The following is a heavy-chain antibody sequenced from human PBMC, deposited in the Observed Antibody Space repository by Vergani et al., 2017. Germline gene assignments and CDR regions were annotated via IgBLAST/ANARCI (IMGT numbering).Heavy chain of an antibody. J-gene: IGHJ6*03. CDR3: AVGDCSSTSGYGLVGYYYYYMDV. CDR2: IISIFGTA. V-gene: IGHV1-69*01. Sequence: QVQLVQSGAEVKKPGSSVKVSCKASGGTFSSYAISWVRQAPGQGLEWMGGIISIFGTANYAQKFQGRVTITADESTGTAYMELSSLRSEDTAVYYCAVGDCSSTSGYGLVGYYYYYMDVWGKGTTVTVSS. CDR1: GGTFSSYA. D-gene: IGHD2-2*01.